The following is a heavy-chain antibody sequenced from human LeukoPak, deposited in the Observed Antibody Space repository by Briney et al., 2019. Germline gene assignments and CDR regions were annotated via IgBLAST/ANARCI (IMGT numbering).Heavy chain of an antibody. J-gene: IGHJ4*02. CDR2: IIPILGIA. V-gene: IGHV1-69*04. D-gene: IGHD3-10*01. CDR1: GGTFSSYA. Sequence: ASVKVSCKASGGTFSSYAISWVRQAPGQGLEWMGRIIPILGIANYAQKFQGRVTITADKSTSTAYMELSSLRSEDTAVYYCASSYYYGSGSYYQHWGQGTLVTVSS. CDR3: ASSYYYGSGSYYQH.